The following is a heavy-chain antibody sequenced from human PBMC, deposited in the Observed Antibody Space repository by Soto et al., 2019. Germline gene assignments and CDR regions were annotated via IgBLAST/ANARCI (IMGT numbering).Heavy chain of an antibody. CDR2: INHSGST. D-gene: IGHD3-9*01. J-gene: IGHJ6*02. CDR1: GGSFSGYY. CDR3: ARGGRYFDWLLSVYGMDV. V-gene: IGHV4-34*01. Sequence: PSETLSLTCAVYGGSFSGYYWSWIRQPPGKGLEWIGEINHSGSTNYNPSLKSRVTISVDTSKNQFSLNLSSVTAADTAVYYCARGGRYFDWLLSVYGMDVWGQGTTATVSS.